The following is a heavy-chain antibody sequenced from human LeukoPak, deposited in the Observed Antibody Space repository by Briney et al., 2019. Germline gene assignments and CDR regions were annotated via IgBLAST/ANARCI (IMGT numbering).Heavy chain of an antibody. J-gene: IGHJ4*02. Sequence: SETLSLTCTVSGGSISGYYWSWIRQPPGKGLEWIGYIYYSGNTNYNPSLKSRVTISVDTSKNQFSLKLSSVTAADTAVYYCARFSSTPFFDYWGQGTLVTVSS. CDR2: IYYSGNT. V-gene: IGHV4-59*01. CDR3: ARFSSTPFFDY. D-gene: IGHD6-13*01. CDR1: GGSISGYY.